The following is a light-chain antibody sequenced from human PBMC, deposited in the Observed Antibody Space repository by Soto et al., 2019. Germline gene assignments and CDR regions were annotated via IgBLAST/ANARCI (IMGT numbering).Light chain of an antibody. V-gene: IGKV3-20*01. Sequence: EIVLTQSPTTLSLSPGERATLSCRASQSVSSYLAWYQQRPGQAPRLLIYGVSTRATGIPDRFSGSGSGTDFTLTISRLESEDFAVYYCQQYGSSPWTFGQGTKVDIK. CDR2: GVS. CDR1: QSVSSY. J-gene: IGKJ1*01. CDR3: QQYGSSPWT.